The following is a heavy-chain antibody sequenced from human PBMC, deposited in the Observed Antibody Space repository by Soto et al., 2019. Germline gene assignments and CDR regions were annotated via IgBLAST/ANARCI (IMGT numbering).Heavy chain of an antibody. V-gene: IGHV3-23*01. D-gene: IGHD2-8*01. J-gene: IGHJ4*02. CDR1: GFTFSSYG. Sequence: PGGSLRLSCAASGFTFSSYGISWIRLSPGKGLEWVSVISGGGDTTYYTPSVKGRFTISRDDFRNTLYLQMNSLRTEDTAIYYCAKGRDFVVLPAGSLDDWGPGTLVTVSS. CDR2: ISGGGDTT. CDR3: AKGRDFVVLPAGSLDD.